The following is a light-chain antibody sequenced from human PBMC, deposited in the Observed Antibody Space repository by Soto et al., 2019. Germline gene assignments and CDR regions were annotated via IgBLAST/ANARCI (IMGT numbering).Light chain of an antibody. Sequence: QSALTQPASVSGSPGQSIAISCTGTNSDVGDNNYVSWYQQHPGKAPKLMIYDVTHRPSGISNRFSGSKSGNTASLTISGLQAEDEADYYCSSYTSSSTLDIFGTGTKLTVL. J-gene: IGLJ1*01. CDR1: NSDVGDNNY. CDR2: DVT. V-gene: IGLV2-14*01. CDR3: SSYTSSSTLDI.